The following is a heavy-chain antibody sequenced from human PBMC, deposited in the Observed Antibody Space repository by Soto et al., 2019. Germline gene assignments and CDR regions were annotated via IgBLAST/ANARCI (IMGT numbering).Heavy chain of an antibody. Sequence: PSETLSLTCTVSGGSISSYYWSWIRQPPGKGLEWIGYIYYSGSTNYNPSLKSRVTISVDTSKNQFSLKLSSVTAADTAVYYCARLYCSGGSCYWDNWFDPWGQGTLVTVSS. D-gene: IGHD2-15*01. J-gene: IGHJ5*02. V-gene: IGHV4-59*08. CDR3: ARLYCSGGSCYWDNWFDP. CDR1: GGSISSYY. CDR2: IYYSGST.